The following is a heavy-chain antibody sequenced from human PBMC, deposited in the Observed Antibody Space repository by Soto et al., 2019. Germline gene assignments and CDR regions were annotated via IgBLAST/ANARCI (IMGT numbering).Heavy chain of an antibody. CDR3: ARSAFGVTQGIGRAFDV. J-gene: IGHJ3*01. D-gene: IGHD3-3*01. Sequence: QVQLVQSGAEVKKPGTSVKVSCKTSGYTFTAFYIHWVRQAPGQGLEWLGWINPNAGDAKSPQRFQGSVTLTRETSTNTAYVELPGLTSADAAVYFCARSAFGVTQGIGRAFDVWGPGTIVDVS. CDR1: GYTFTAFY. CDR2: INPNAGDA. V-gene: IGHV1-2*04.